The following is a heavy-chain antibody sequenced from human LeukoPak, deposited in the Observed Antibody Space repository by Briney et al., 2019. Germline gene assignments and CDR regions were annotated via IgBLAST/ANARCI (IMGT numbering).Heavy chain of an antibody. CDR1: GFTFSSYG. Sequence: GGSLRLSCAASGFTFSSYGMHWVREARGKGLVWVSYISSSGSTKYYADAVKGRFTTSRDNDKNSLYLQMNSLRAEDTAVYYCAELGITMIGGVWGKGTTVTISS. J-gene: IGHJ6*04. CDR3: AELGITMIGGV. CDR2: ISSSGSTK. D-gene: IGHD3-10*02. V-gene: IGHV3-48*04.